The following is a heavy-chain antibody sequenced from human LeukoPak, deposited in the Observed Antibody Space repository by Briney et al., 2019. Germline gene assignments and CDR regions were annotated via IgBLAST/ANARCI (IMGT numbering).Heavy chain of an antibody. Sequence: QPGGSLRLSCAASGFIFSSYAMHWVRQAPGEGLEWVAVVSSDGNNKYYADSVKGRFSISRDNSKNTLYLQMDSLRGEDTAVYYCAKDFRIGYSAHFDYWGQGALVTVSS. D-gene: IGHD2-21*01. CDR1: GFIFSSYA. J-gene: IGHJ4*02. V-gene: IGHV3-30-3*01. CDR2: VSSDGNNK. CDR3: AKDFRIGYSAHFDY.